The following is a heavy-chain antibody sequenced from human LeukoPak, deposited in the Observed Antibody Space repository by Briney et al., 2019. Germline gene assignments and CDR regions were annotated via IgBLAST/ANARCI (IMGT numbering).Heavy chain of an antibody. CDR1: GFTFSSYE. Sequence: PGGSLRLSCSASGFTFSSYEMNWVRQAPGKGLEWVAFIRYDGSMTWYADSVKGRFTVSRDNSKNTLYLQMNRVRSYDTTIYYCARVSGYGDWGGLYSWGQGTLVTVSS. V-gene: IGHV3-30*02. D-gene: IGHD4-17*01. CDR2: IRYDGSMT. J-gene: IGHJ4*02. CDR3: ARVSGYGDWGGLYS.